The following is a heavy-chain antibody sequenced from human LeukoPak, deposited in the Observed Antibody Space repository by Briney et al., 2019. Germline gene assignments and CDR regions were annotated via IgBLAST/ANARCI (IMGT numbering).Heavy chain of an antibody. D-gene: IGHD1-26*01. V-gene: IGHV3-30*02. CDR2: IRYDGSNK. Sequence: AGSLRLSCAASGFTFSSYGMHWVRQAPGKGLEWVAFIRYDGSNKYYADSVKGRFTISRVNSKNTLYLQMNSLRAEDTAVYYCAKGRSGMVDYWGQGTLVTVSS. CDR3: AKGRSGMVDY. J-gene: IGHJ4*02. CDR1: GFTFSSYG.